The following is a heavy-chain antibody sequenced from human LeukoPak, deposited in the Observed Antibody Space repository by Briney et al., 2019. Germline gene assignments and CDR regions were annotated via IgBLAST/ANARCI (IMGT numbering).Heavy chain of an antibody. D-gene: IGHD3-9*01. V-gene: IGHV5-51*01. CDR1: GYSFTSYW. CDR2: IYPGDSDT. Sequence: GESLKIPCKGSGYSFTSYWIGWVRQMPGKGLEWMGIIYPGDSDTRYSPSFQGQVTISADKSISTAYLQWSSLRASDTAMYYCARGNYDILTGYYPHFDYWGQGTLVTVSS. J-gene: IGHJ4*02. CDR3: ARGNYDILTGYYPHFDY.